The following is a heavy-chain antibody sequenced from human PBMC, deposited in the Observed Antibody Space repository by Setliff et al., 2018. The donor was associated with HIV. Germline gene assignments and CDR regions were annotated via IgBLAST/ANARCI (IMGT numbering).Heavy chain of an antibody. CDR3: AREGGFGEPIDY. Sequence: SETLSLTCSVSGGSMRSNIYYWGWIRLSPTKGLEWIGSIHLSDTYYNPSLKGRVTISVDTSKNQFSLKLSSVTAADTAVYYCAREGGFGEPIDYWGQGTLVTVSS. V-gene: IGHV4-39*07. J-gene: IGHJ4*02. CDR2: IHLSDT. CDR1: GGSMRSNIYY. D-gene: IGHD3-10*01.